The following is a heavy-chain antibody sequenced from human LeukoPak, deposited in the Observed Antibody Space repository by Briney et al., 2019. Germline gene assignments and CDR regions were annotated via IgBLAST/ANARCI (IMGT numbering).Heavy chain of an antibody. D-gene: IGHD3-16*02. Sequence: SETLSLTCAVSGYSISSGYYWGWIRPPPGKGLEWIGSIYHSGSTYYNPSPKSRVTISVDTSKNQFSLKLSSVTAADTAVYYCARSPIYDYVWGSYPPPNAFDIWGQGTMVTVSS. CDR2: IYHSGST. J-gene: IGHJ3*02. CDR3: ARSPIYDYVWGSYPPPNAFDI. V-gene: IGHV4-38-2*01. CDR1: GYSISSGYY.